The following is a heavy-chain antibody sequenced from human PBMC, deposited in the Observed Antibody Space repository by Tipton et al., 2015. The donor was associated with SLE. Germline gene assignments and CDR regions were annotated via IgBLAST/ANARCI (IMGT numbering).Heavy chain of an antibody. Sequence: LRLSCTVSGGSISSGGYYWSWIRQHPGKGLEWIGYIYYSGSTYYNPSLKSRVTISVDTSKNHFSLKLSSVTAADTAVYYCASTGAYSSSWTRYYFDYWGQGTLVTVSS. CDR2: IYYSGST. D-gene: IGHD6-13*01. V-gene: IGHV4-31*02. J-gene: IGHJ4*02. CDR3: ASTGAYSSSWTRYYFDY. CDR1: GGSISSGGYY.